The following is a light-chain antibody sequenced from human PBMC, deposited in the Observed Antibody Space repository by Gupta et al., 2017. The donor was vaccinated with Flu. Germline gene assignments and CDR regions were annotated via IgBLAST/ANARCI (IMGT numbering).Light chain of an antibody. CDR2: DAS. J-gene: IGKJ1*01. CDR1: QSVSTN. V-gene: IGKV3-15*01. Sequence: IVTTQSPATLSVSPGERATLFCRASQSVSTNFAWHQQRPGQAPRVLIYDASTRATGVPDRFSGGGSGTEFTLTISSLQSEDFAIYYCQQYNNWPSTFGQGTRVEIK. CDR3: QQYNNWPST.